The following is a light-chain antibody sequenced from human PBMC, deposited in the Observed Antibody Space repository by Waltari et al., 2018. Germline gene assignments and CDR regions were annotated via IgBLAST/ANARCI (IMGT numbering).Light chain of an antibody. J-gene: IGKJ5*01. CDR3: QQYNRWPPIT. CDR1: QSIASN. Sequence: EVVMTQSPATLSLFPGERATLSCRASQSIASNLAWYQQKPARAPRLLMYEASTRATGISARFRGSGSGAEFTLTISSLQSEDSAVYYCQQYNRWPPITFGQGTRLEIK. V-gene: IGKV3-15*01. CDR2: EAS.